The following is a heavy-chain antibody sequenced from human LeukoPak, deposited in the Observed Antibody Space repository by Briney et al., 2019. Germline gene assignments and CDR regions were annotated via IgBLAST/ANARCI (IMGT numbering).Heavy chain of an antibody. CDR3: AKAASASAAIDY. CDR2: IRYDGSNK. Sequence: GGSLRLSCAASGFTFSSYAMNWVRQAPGKGLEWVAFIRYDGSNKYYADSVKGRFTVSRDNSKNTLYLQMNSLRAEDTAVYYCAKAASASAAIDYWGQGTLVTVSS. CDR1: GFTFSSYA. V-gene: IGHV3-30*02. J-gene: IGHJ4*02. D-gene: IGHD2-2*01.